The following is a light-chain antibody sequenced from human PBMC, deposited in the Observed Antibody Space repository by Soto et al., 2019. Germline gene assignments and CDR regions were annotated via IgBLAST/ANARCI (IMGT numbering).Light chain of an antibody. CDR1: QSVSSS. J-gene: IGKJ3*01. V-gene: IGKV3-11*01. CDR3: QQRSNWPPEVT. Sequence: EIVLTQSPDTLSLSPGERATLSCRASQSVSSSLAWYQQKPGQAPRLLIYDASNRATGIPARFSGSGSGTDFTLTIPSLEPEDFAVYYCQQRSNWPPEVTFGPGTKVDIK. CDR2: DAS.